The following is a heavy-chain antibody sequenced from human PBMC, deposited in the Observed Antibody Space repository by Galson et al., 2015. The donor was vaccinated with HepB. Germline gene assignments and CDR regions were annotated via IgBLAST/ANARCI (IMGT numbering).Heavy chain of an antibody. CDR1: GFTFSSYG. CDR2: ISYDGSNK. D-gene: IGHD4-11*01. Sequence: SLRLSCAASGFTFSSYGMHWVRQAPGKGLEWVAVISYDGSNKYYADSVKGRFTISRDNSKNTLYLQMNSLRAEDTAVYYCGMPTKAGPYSNYGMDVWGQGTTVTVSS. J-gene: IGHJ6*02. V-gene: IGHV3-30*03. CDR3: GMPTKAGPYSNYGMDV.